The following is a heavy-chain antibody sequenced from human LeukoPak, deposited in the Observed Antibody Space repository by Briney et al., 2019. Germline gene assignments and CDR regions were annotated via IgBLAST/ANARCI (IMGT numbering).Heavy chain of an antibody. V-gene: IGHV5-51*01. CDR2: IYPGDSDT. CDR1: GYSFTSYW. D-gene: IGHD2-15*01. Sequence: GESLKISCKGSGYSFTSYWIDWVRQMPGKGLEWMGIIYPGDSDTRYSPSFQGQVTISADKSISTAHLQWSSLKASDTAMYYCASRYCSGGSCLYFHLWGRGTLVTVSS. CDR3: ASRYCSGGSCLYFHL. J-gene: IGHJ2*01.